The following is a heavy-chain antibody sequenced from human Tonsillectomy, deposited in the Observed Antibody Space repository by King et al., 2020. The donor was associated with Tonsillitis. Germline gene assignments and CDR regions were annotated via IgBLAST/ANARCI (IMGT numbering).Heavy chain of an antibody. CDR3: AKDITGDDYGDYAFDY. CDR1: GFSFDDYA. V-gene: IGHV3-9*01. CDR2: ISWNTGTI. J-gene: IGHJ4*02. Sequence: VQLVESGGGLVQPGRSLRLSCAASGFSFDDYAIHWVRQAPGKGLEWVSGISWNTGTIGYADSVKGRFTLSRDSGKNSLYLQMNSLRAEDTALYYCAKDITGDDYGDYAFDYWGQGTLVTVSS. D-gene: IGHD4-17*01.